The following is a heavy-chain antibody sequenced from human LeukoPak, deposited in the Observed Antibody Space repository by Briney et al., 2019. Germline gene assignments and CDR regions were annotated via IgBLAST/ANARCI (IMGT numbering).Heavy chain of an antibody. J-gene: IGHJ4*02. CDR3: ARDQGTYTDYDVDY. Sequence: PGESLRLSCVAAGFSFRRYSMNWVGQAPGKGLEGVAHISYSSSFIFYADSVRGRFIITRDNAENSLYLQMNSLRAEDTGVYYCARDQGTYTDYDVDYWGQGTLVTVSS. CDR2: ISYSSSFI. D-gene: IGHD4-17*01. V-gene: IGHV3-21*01. CDR1: GFSFRRYS.